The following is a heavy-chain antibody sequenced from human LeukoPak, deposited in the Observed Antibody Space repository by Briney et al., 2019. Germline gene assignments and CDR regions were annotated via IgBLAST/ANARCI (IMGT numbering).Heavy chain of an antibody. J-gene: IGHJ4*02. V-gene: IGHV3-49*04. D-gene: IGHD3-10*01. CDR2: IRSKAYGGTT. Sequence: GGSLRLSCTASGFTFGDYSMSWVRQAPGKGLEWVGFIRSKAYGGTTECAASVKGRFTISRDDSKSIAYLQMNSLKAEDTAVYYCTRETYSYASGSYSVYWGQGTLVNVSS. CDR3: TRETYSYASGSYSVY. CDR1: GFTFGDYS.